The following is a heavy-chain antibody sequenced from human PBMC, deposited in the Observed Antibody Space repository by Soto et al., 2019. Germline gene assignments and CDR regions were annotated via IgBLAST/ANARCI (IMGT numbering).Heavy chain of an antibody. D-gene: IGHD1-26*01. J-gene: IGHJ4*02. CDR1: GFTFSTNG. CDR2: IWSDGTNK. V-gene: IGHV3-30*02. CDR3: AKAGSHDIDS. Sequence: GGSLRLSCAASGFTFSTNGMHWVRQAPGKGLEWVALIWSDGTNKYYADSVKGRFTISRDNSKNTLYLQMNSLRAEDTAVYYFAKAGSHDIDSWGQGTLVTVSS.